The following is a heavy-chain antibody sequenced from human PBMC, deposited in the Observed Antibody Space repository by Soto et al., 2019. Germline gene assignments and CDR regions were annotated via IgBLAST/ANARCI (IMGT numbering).Heavy chain of an antibody. CDR1: GYNFNQYY. D-gene: IGHD4-17*01. CDR3: ARGPDDSDVPRWDY. V-gene: IGHV1-46*02. Sequence: QVQLMQSGAEVRKPGASVRLSCETSGYNFNQYYIHWVRQAPGQGLEWMGIINPRGGTTEYAHKFRGRGTVTGDTSTRTAYMELRSLRSDDTAIYFCARGPDDSDVPRWDYWGQGTLVTVSS. J-gene: IGHJ4*02. CDR2: INPRGGTT.